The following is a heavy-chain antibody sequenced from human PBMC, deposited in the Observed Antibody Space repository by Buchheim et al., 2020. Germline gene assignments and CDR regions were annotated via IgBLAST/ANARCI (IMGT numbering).Heavy chain of an antibody. D-gene: IGHD6-25*01. CDR1: GFTFGSYA. V-gene: IGHV3-23*01. Sequence: EVQLLESGGGLVQPGGSLRLSCVASGFTFGSYAISWVRQAPGKGLEWISAISGGGTRTYYADSVQGRFTISRANSKNTLYLQMNSLRAEDMAVYYCAGSIAAAGTWWFDPWGQGTL. CDR3: AGSIAAAGTWWFDP. J-gene: IGHJ5*02. CDR2: ISGGGTRT.